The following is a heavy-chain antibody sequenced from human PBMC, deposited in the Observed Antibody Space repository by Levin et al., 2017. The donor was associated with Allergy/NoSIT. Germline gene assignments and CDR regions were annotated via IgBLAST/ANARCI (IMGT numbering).Heavy chain of an antibody. Sequence: PSETLSLTCNVSGASISSGGYYWSWIRQHPGKGLDCIGYIYYSGVTEYNPSLESRVTISVDTSQNQISLKLRSVTAADTAVYYCASMIRGLKDAGHHYYYIDVWGKGTTVTVSS. D-gene: IGHD3-10*01. CDR2: IYYSGVT. CDR3: ASMIRGLKDAGHHYYYIDV. V-gene: IGHV4-31*03. CDR1: GASISSGGYY. J-gene: IGHJ6*03.